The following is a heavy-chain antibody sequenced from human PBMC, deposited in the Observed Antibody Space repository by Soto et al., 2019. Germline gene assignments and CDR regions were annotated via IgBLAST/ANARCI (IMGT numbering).Heavy chain of an antibody. CDR1: GYTFTSYG. J-gene: IGHJ4*02. CDR3: ARRVDYSFDY. Sequence: SVKVSCKASGYTFTSYGISWVRQAPGQGLEWMGGIIPIFGTANYAQKFQGRVTITADESTSTAYMELSSLRSEDTAVYYCARRVDYSFDYWGQGTLVTVSS. V-gene: IGHV1-69*13. CDR2: IIPIFGTA. D-gene: IGHD2-2*01.